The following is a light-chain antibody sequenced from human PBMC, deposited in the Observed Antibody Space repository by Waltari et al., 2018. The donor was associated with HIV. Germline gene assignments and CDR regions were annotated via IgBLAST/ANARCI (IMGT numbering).Light chain of an antibody. V-gene: IGKV3D-15*01. CDR1: QSVSSN. CDR2: GAS. Sequence: EIVMTQSPATLSVSPGERATLSCRASQSVSSNFAWYQQKPGQAPKLLIYGASTRATGIPAGFSGSGSVTEFTLTISSLQSEDFVLYYCQQYNDWPPTFGQGTKLEIK. CDR3: QQYNDWPPT. J-gene: IGKJ2*01.